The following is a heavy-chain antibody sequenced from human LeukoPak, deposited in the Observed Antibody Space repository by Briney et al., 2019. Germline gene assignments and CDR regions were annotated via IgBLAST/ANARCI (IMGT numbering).Heavy chain of an antibody. V-gene: IGHV1-24*01. CDR1: GYTLTELS. CDR3: ATTRWAISANWFDP. J-gene: IGHJ5*02. D-gene: IGHD3-9*01. CDR2: FDPEDGET. Sequence: GASVKVSCKVSGYTLTELSMHWVRQAPGKGLEWMGGFDPEDGETIYAQKFQGRVTMTEDTSTDTAYMELSSLRSEDTAAYYCATTRWAISANWFDPWGQGTLVTVSS.